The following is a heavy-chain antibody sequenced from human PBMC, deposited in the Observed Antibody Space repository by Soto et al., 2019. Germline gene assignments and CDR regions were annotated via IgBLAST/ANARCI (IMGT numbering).Heavy chain of an antibody. CDR1: GDSISSGGYS. CDR2: IYHSGGT. V-gene: IGHV4-30-2*01. D-gene: IGHD3-22*01. Sequence: QLQLQESGSGLVKPSQTLSLTCAVSGDSISSGGYSWNWIRQPPGKGLEWIGYIYHSGGTDYNPSLKSRVPITVDSSNNQFSLKLSSVTAADPAVYYCARDSRSGYYLDYWGQGTLVTVSS. J-gene: IGHJ4*02. CDR3: ARDSRSGYYLDY.